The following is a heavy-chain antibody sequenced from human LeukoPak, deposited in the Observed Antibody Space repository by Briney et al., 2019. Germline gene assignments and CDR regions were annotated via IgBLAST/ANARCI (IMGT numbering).Heavy chain of an antibody. Sequence: GASVKVSCKASGYTFTSYGISWVRQAPGQGLEWMGWISAYNGNTNYAQKLQGRVTMTTDTSTSTAYMELRSLRSDDTAVYYCARGGYYGGNSEDYYYYMDVWGKGTTVTVSS. CDR3: ARGGYYGGNSEDYYYYMDV. J-gene: IGHJ6*03. CDR1: GYTFTSYG. CDR2: ISAYNGNT. D-gene: IGHD4-23*01. V-gene: IGHV1-18*01.